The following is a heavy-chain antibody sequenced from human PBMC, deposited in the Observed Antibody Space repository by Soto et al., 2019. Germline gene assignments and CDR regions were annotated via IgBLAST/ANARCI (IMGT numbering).Heavy chain of an antibody. CDR1: GFTFSSYS. D-gene: IGHD3-9*01. J-gene: IGHJ3*02. CDR2: ISSSSSTI. V-gene: IGHV3-48*01. Sequence: GGSLRLSCAASGFTFSSYSMNWVRQAPGKGLEWVSYISSSSSTIYYADSVKGRFTISRDNAKNSLYLQMNSLRAEDTAVYYCAGSPPTYYDILTGYGDAFDIWGQGTMVTVSS. CDR3: AGSPPTYYDILTGYGDAFDI.